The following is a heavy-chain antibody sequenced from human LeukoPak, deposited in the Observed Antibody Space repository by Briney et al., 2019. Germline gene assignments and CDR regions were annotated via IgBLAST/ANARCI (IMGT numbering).Heavy chain of an antibody. V-gene: IGHV3-23*01. CDR3: AKDHSGGYSAYDYHIFDY. J-gene: IGHJ4*02. Sequence: PGGSLRLSCAASGFTFSNYAMNWVRQAPGKELEWVSLISGSGGSTYYADSVEGRFTISRDNSKNTLYLQMNSLRAEDTAVYYCAKDHSGGYSAYDYHIFDYWGQGTLVTVSS. CDR2: ISGSGGST. D-gene: IGHD5-12*01. CDR1: GFTFSNYA.